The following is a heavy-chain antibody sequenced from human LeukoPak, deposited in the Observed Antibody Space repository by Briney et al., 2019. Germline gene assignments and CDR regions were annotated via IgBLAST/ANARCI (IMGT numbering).Heavy chain of an antibody. CDR1: GASISGSSDY. J-gene: IGHJ4*02. CDR2: IYYSGST. CDR3: ARINWKELHFDY. D-gene: IGHD1-20*01. Sequence: SETLSLTCSVSGASISGSSDYWGWIRQPPGKGLEWIASIYYSGSTYYNPSLKSRVTISVDTSKNQFSLKLNSATAADTAVYYCARINWKELHFDYWGQGTLVTVSS. V-gene: IGHV4-39*07.